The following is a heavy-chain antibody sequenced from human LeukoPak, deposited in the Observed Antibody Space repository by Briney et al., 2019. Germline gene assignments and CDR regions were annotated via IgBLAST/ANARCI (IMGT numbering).Heavy chain of an antibody. CDR2: INPHSGGT. Sequence: ASVKVSCKSSGYTFTGYYLHWVRQAPGQGLEWPGWINPHSGGTNFAEKFQGRVTMTRDTSSSTAYLEVSRLTSDDTAVYYCGRALRTMITFGGLGHCGQGTLVTVSS. CDR1: GYTFTGYY. D-gene: IGHD3-16*01. CDR3: GRALRTMITFGGLGH. V-gene: IGHV1-2*02. J-gene: IGHJ4*02.